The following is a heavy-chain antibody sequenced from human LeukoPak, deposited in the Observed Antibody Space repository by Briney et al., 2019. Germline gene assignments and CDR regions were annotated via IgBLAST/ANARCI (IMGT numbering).Heavy chain of an antibody. V-gene: IGHV1-2*02. CDR2: INPNSGGT. Sequence: ASVKVSCKASGYTFTGYYMHWVRQAPGQGLEWMGWINPNSGGTNYAQKFQGRVTMTRDTSISTAYMELSSLRSDDTAMYYCARVDSGRYYGHDYWGQGTLVTVTS. CDR1: GYTFTGYY. D-gene: IGHD1-26*01. J-gene: IGHJ4*02. CDR3: ARVDSGRYYGHDY.